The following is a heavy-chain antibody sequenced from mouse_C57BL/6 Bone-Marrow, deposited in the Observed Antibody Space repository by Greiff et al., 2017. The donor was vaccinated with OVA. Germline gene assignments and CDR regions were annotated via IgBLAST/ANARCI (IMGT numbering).Heavy chain of an antibody. Sequence: QVHVKQPGAELVMPGASVKLSCKASGYTFTSYWMHWVKQRPGQGLEWIGEIDPSDSYTNYNQKFKGKSTLTVDKSSSTAYMQLSSLTSEDSAVYYCATLLPFDYWGQGTTLTVSS. J-gene: IGHJ2*01. CDR1: GYTFTSYW. CDR2: IDPSDSYT. V-gene: IGHV1-69*01. CDR3: ATLLPFDY. D-gene: IGHD1-1*01.